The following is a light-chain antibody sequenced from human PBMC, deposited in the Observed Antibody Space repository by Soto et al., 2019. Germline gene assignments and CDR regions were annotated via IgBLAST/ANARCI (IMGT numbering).Light chain of an antibody. V-gene: IGKV3-11*01. CDR1: QSFRTY. CDR2: DAS. Sequence: EIVLTQSPVTLPLSTEERATLSCRASQSFRTYLAWYQVKPGQAPRLLIYDASRRASGVPARFSGSGSGTDFTLTISSQEPEDFALYYCQQRNTWPPIPFGQGTRLEIK. J-gene: IGKJ5*01. CDR3: QQRNTWPPIP.